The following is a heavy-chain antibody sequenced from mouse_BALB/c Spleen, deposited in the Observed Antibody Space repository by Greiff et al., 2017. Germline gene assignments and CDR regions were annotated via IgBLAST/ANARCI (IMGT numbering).Heavy chain of an antibody. J-gene: IGHJ4*01. CDR2: ISSGSSTI. V-gene: IGHV5-17*02. CDR3: ARGRDYGNYGYAMDY. Sequence: EVKVVESGGGLVQPGGSRKLSCAASGFTFSSFGMHWVRQAPEKGLEWVAYISSGSSTIYYADTVKGRFTISRDNPKNTLFLQMTSLRSEDTAMYYCARGRDYGNYGYAMDYWGQGTSVTVSS. D-gene: IGHD2-1*01. CDR1: GFTFSSFG.